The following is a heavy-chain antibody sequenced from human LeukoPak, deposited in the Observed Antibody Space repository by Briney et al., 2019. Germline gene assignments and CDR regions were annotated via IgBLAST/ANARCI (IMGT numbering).Heavy chain of an antibody. CDR1: GFTFNSYA. CDR3: ARELPKYYYYGMDV. D-gene: IGHD5-18*01. V-gene: IGHV3-66*01. Sequence: GGSLRLSCAASGFTFNSYAMSWVRQAPGKGLEWVSVIYSGGSTYYADSVKGRFTISRDNSKNTLYLQMNSLRAEDTAVYYCARELPKYYYYGMDVWGQGTTVTVSS. CDR2: IYSGGST. J-gene: IGHJ6*02.